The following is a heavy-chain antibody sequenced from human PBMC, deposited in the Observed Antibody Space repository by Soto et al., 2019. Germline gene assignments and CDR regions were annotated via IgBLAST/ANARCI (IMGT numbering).Heavy chain of an antibody. CDR2: INHSGST. Sequence: SETLSLTCAVYGGSRSGYYWSWIRQPPGKGLEWIGEINHSGSTNYNPSLKSRVTISVDTSKNQFSLKLSSVTAADTAVYYCARGFSSSWYDYYYYYGMDVWGQGTTVTVSS. V-gene: IGHV4-34*01. J-gene: IGHJ6*02. CDR1: GGSRSGYY. D-gene: IGHD6-13*01. CDR3: ARGFSSSWYDYYYYYGMDV.